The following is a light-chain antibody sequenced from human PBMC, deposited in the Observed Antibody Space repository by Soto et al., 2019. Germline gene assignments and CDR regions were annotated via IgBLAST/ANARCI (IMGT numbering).Light chain of an antibody. CDR2: GAS. J-gene: IGKJ1*01. V-gene: IGKV3-20*01. CDR3: QQYGSSGT. Sequence: EIVLTQSPGTLSLSPGERATLSCRASHTISSSYLAWYQQKPGQAPRLLMYGASNRATGIPDRFSGSGSGTDFTLTISRLEPEDFAVYYCQQYGSSGTFGQGTKVDIK. CDR1: HTISSSY.